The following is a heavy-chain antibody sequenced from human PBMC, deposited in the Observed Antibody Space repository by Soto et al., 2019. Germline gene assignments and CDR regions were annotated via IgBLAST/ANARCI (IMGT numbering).Heavy chain of an antibody. CDR3: SGYCTNGVCYRDY. CDR1: GFTFTNPW. Sequence: GGSLRLSCAVSGFTFTNPWMTWVRQAPGKGLEWVGRIKSKTDGGTTDYAAPVKGRFTISRDDSKNTLYLQMNSLKTEDTAVYYCSGYCTNGVCYRDYWGQGTLVTVSS. J-gene: IGHJ4*02. D-gene: IGHD2-8*01. CDR2: IKSKTDGGTT. V-gene: IGHV3-15*01.